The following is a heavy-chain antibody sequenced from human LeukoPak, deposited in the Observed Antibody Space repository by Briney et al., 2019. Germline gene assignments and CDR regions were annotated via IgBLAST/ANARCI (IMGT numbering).Heavy chain of an antibody. D-gene: IGHD1-26*01. Sequence: SETLSLTCTVSGGSISSYYWSWIRQPPGKGLEWIGYIYYSGSTNYNPSLKSRVTISVDTSKNQFSLKLSSVTAADTAVYYCARSAQKYSGSYYQWGQGTLVTLSS. CDR3: ARSAQKYSGSYYQ. CDR1: GGSISSYY. V-gene: IGHV4-59*01. J-gene: IGHJ4*02. CDR2: IYYSGST.